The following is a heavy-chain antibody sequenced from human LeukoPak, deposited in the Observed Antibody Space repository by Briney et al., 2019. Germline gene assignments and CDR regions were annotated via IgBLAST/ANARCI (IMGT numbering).Heavy chain of an antibody. CDR1: GFTFSSYG. J-gene: IGHJ4*02. CDR2: IWYDGSNK. CDR3: ARAAYDSTGYLTL. V-gene: IGHV3-33*01. D-gene: IGHD3-22*01. Sequence: GGSLRLSCAASGFTFSSYGMHWVRQAPGKGLEWVAVIWYDGSNKYYADSVKGRFTISRDNSKNTVYLQMNSLRAEDTAAYYCARAAYDSTGYLTLWGQGTLVTVSS.